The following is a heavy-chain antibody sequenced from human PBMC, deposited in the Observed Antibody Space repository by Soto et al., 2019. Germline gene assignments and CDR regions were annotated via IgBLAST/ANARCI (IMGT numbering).Heavy chain of an antibody. J-gene: IGHJ4*02. CDR3: ARAPMVLSRSYFDS. CDR1: AGSISNFY. V-gene: IGHV4-59*01. D-gene: IGHD2-8*01. CDR2: ISYSGNT. Sequence: PSETLSLACTVSAGSISNFYWSWIRQPPGKGLEWIGYISYSGNTSYNPSLKSRVSISVDTSKNQLSLNLTSVTAADTAVYYCARAPMVLSRSYFDSWGQGTPVTVSS.